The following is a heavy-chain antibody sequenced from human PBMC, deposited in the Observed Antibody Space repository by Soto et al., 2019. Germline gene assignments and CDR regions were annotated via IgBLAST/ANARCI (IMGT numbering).Heavy chain of an antibody. Sequence: GGSLRLSCAASGFSFSSYAMSWVRQAPPQGLEWVSSISTRGGRTYYADSVEGRFSISRDNSANAVYLDMDNLRAEDTGIYYCAKEFYYDASGQYSDLYFDSWGQGALVTVSS. V-gene: IGHV3-23*01. D-gene: IGHD3-22*01. CDR3: AKEFYYDASGQYSDLYFDS. CDR2: ISTRGGRT. CDR1: GFSFSSYA. J-gene: IGHJ4*02.